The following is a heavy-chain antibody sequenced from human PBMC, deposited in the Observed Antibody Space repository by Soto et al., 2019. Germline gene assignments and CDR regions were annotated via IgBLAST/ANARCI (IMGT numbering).Heavy chain of an antibody. Sequence: SVKVSCKASGGTFSSYAISWVRQAPGQGLEWMGGIIPIFGTANYAQKFQGRVTITADESTSTAYMELSSLRSEDTAVYYCARDGEWLLSTYYYYGMDVWGQGTTVTVSS. CDR1: GGTFSSYA. D-gene: IGHD3-3*01. V-gene: IGHV1-69*13. J-gene: IGHJ6*02. CDR2: IIPIFGTA. CDR3: ARDGEWLLSTYYYYGMDV.